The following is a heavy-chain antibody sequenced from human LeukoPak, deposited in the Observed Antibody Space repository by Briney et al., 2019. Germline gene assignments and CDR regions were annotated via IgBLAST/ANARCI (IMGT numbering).Heavy chain of an antibody. D-gene: IGHD6-13*01. CDR2: IYYSGIN. CDR3: ARDRENGSGWYGLGY. V-gene: IGHV4-59*01. CDR1: GDPISSYQ. J-gene: IGHJ4*02. Sequence: SETLPLTCRVSGDPISSYQGSSIPQPPGRGLEWIGHIYYSGINKYYPSLKSGVTISVETSKRQLSLKLRSVTAADTAVYYCARDRENGSGWYGLGYWGQGTRVTVSS.